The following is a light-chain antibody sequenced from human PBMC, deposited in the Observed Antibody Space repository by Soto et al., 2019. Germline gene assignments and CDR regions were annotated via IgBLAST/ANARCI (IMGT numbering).Light chain of an antibody. CDR1: SSDVGTFYF. Sequence: QSALTQPRSVSGSPGQSVTISCTGTSSDVGTFYFVSWYQQYPDKGPKLIIYDVTERPSGVPDRFSGSKSGNTASLTISGLQAEDEADYSCCSYAGSYTYVFGSGTKVTVL. V-gene: IGLV2-11*01. CDR2: DVT. J-gene: IGLJ1*01. CDR3: CSYAGSYTYV.